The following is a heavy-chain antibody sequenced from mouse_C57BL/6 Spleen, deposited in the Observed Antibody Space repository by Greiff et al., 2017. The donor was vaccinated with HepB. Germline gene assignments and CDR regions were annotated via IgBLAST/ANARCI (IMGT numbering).Heavy chain of an antibody. Sequence: VQLQQSGAELVKPGASVKMSCKASGYTFTTYPIEWMKQNHGKSLEWIGNFHPYNDDTKYNEKFKGKATLTVEKSSSTVYLELSRLTSDDSAVYYCARGESYYGNYGGYFDVWGTGTTVTVSS. CDR3: ARGESYYGNYGGYFDV. J-gene: IGHJ1*03. D-gene: IGHD2-1*01. CDR2: FHPYNDDT. V-gene: IGHV1-47*01. CDR1: GYTFTTYP.